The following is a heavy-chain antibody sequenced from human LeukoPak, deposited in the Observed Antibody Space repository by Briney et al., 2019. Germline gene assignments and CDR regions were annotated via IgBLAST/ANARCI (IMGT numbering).Heavy chain of an antibody. J-gene: IGHJ4*02. CDR3: AGISGYSDY. D-gene: IGHD3-22*01. V-gene: IGHV4-59*01. CDR1: GVSITNSY. CDR2: LYSGGST. Sequence: SETLSLTCTVSGVSITNSYWSWIRQSPGKGLEWIGYLYSGGSTIYNPSLKSRVSISVDTSKNQFSLRLRSVTDADTAIYYCAGISGYSDYWGQGTLVTVSS.